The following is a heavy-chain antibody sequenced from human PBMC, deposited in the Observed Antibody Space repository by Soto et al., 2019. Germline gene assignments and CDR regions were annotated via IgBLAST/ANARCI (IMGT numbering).Heavy chain of an antibody. CDR3: ASRYYGSGRAFDRYYYGMDV. Sequence: ASETLSLTCTVSGGSISSSSYYWGWIRQPPGKGLEWIGSIYYSGSTYYNPSLKSRVTISVDTSKNQFSLKLSSVTAADTAVYYCASRYYGSGRAFDRYYYGMDVWGQGTTVTVSS. D-gene: IGHD3-10*01. CDR2: IYYSGST. CDR1: GGSISSSSYY. V-gene: IGHV4-39*01. J-gene: IGHJ6*02.